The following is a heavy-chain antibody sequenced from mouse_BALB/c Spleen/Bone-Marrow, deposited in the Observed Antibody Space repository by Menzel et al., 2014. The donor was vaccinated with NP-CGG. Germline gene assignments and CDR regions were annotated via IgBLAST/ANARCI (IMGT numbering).Heavy chain of an antibody. CDR2: INPYNGDT. D-gene: IGHD1-1*01. J-gene: IGHJ1*01. CDR1: GYSFTGYF. CDR3: TRVTTDWYFDV. Sequence: EVQLQQSGPELVKPGASVKISCKASGYSFTGYFMSWVMQSHGKSLEWIGRINPYNGDTFYNQKFKGKAILTVDKSSSTAHMELRSLASEDSAVYYCTRVTTDWYFDVWGAGTTVTVSS. V-gene: IGHV1-20*02.